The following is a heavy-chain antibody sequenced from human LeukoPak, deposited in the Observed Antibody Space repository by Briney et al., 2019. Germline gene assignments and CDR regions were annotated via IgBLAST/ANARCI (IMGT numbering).Heavy chain of an antibody. D-gene: IGHD3/OR15-3a*01. Sequence: GASVKVSFKASGYTFTGHYIHWMRQAPGQGPEWMGSINPNSGGTNYAQKFQGWVSMTRDMSISTAYLELSRLTSDDTAVYCCAKVLLGTGVGFDIWGQGTMVTVSS. CDR2: INPNSGGT. V-gene: IGHV1-2*04. J-gene: IGHJ3*02. CDR3: AKVLLGTGVGFDI. CDR1: GYTFTGHY.